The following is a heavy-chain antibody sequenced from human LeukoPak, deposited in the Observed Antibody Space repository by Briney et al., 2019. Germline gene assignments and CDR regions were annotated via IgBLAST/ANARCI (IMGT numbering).Heavy chain of an antibody. CDR3: ARLRQASGYSSGWYDS. CDR1: GFTFSSYT. Sequence: PGGSLRLSCTTSGFTFSSYTMNWVRQAPGKGLEWISYINSVSNTLYYADSVKGRFTISRDNAKNSLYLQMNSLRDEDTAVYYCARLRQASGYSSGWYDSWGQGTLVTVSS. D-gene: IGHD6-19*01. J-gene: IGHJ5*01. V-gene: IGHV3-48*02. CDR2: INSVSNTL.